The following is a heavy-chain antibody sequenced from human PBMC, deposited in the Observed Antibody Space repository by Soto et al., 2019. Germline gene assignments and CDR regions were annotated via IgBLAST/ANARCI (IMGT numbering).Heavy chain of an antibody. CDR3: ARDSAGDDGASDI. Sequence: GGSLRLSCAASGFTFSSYSMNWVRQAPGKGLEWVSSISSSSSYIYYADSVKGRFTISRDNAKNSLYLQMNSLRAEDTAVYYCARDSAGDDGASDIWGQGTMVTVSS. D-gene: IGHD4-17*01. CDR1: GFTFSSYS. J-gene: IGHJ3*02. V-gene: IGHV3-21*01. CDR2: ISSSSSYI.